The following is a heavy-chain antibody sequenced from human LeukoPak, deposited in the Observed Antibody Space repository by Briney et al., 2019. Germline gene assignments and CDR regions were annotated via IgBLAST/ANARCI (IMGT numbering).Heavy chain of an antibody. CDR3: ARGDVCDCFPNLPMDV. CDR1: RVTLSSDS. Sequence: GGSLRLSCAASRVTLSSDSINWVRQAPGNGLKWVSSICSSSSYIYYADSVKRRFTISRDNTKNSLYLQINRLSAEATAVYYCARGDVCDCFPNLPMDVWGQGTPVTVSS. V-gene: IGHV3-21*01. J-gene: IGHJ6*02. D-gene: IGHD2-21*02. CDR2: ICSSSSYI.